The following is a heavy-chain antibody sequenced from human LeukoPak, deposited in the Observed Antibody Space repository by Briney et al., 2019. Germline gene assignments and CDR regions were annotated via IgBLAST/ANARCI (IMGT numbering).Heavy chain of an antibody. J-gene: IGHJ5*02. CDR3: ARDWVTTSYYWFDP. CDR2: VKQDGSEK. CDR1: GFTFSSYW. Sequence: PGGSLRLSCAASGFTFSSYWMSWVRQAPGKGLEWVANVKQDGSEKYYVDSVKGRFTISRDNAKNSLYLQMNSLRAEDTAVYYCARDWVTTSYYWFDPWGQGTLVTVSS. D-gene: IGHD4-17*01. V-gene: IGHV3-7*01.